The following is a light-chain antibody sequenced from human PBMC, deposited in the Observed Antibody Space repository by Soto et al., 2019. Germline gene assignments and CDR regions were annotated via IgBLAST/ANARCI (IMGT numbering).Light chain of an antibody. Sequence: QSLLTQPPSVSGAPGQRVTISCTGSSSNIGAGYDVHWYQQLPGTAPKLLIYGNSNRPSGVPDRFSGSKSGTSASLAITGLQAEDEADYYCQSYDSSLGVFGTGTKLTVL. CDR2: GNS. J-gene: IGLJ1*01. V-gene: IGLV1-40*01. CDR1: SSNIGAGYD. CDR3: QSYDSSLGV.